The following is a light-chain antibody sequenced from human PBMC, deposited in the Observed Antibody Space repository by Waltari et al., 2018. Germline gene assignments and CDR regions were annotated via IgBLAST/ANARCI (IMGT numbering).Light chain of an antibody. V-gene: IGLV4-69*01. CDR3: QTWGTDIMV. Sequence: QLVLTQSPSASASLGASVKLTCPLSSGPSGTAIPWHQQPPERGLRYLLILYNDGSHTRGDGIPDRFSGSSSGAERYLTISSLQSEDEGDYFCQTWGTDIMVFGGGTKLTLL. CDR1: SGPSGTA. CDR2: LYNDGSH. J-gene: IGLJ3*02.